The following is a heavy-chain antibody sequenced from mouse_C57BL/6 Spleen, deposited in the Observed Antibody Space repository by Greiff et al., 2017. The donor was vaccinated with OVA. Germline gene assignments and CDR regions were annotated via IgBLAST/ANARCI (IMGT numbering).Heavy chain of an antibody. D-gene: IGHD2-4*01. CDR1: GFTFSDFY. J-gene: IGHJ1*03. V-gene: IGHV7-1*01. Sequence: EVQLQESGGGLVQSGRSLRLSCATSGFTFSDFYMEWVRQAPGKGLEWIAASRNKANDYTTEYSASVKGRFIVSRDTSQSILYLQMNALRAEDTAIYYCARYYDYDGYFDVWGTGTTVTVSS. CDR2: SRNKANDYTT. CDR3: ARYYDYDGYFDV.